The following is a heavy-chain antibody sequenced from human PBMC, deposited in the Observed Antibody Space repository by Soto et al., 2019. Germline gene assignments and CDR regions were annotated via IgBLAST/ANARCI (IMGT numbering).Heavy chain of an antibody. CDR2: ISDSGGTS. CDR3: AKRPRALLTFDY. Sequence: EVQLVDSGGGLVQPGGSLRLSCAASGFIFSNYVMSWVRQAPGKGLEWVSSISDSGGTSYYADSVKGRFTISSDNSKNTLYLQMNSLRAEDTAIYCCAKRPRALLTFDYWGQGTLVTVSS. D-gene: IGHD1-26*01. J-gene: IGHJ4*02. V-gene: IGHV3-23*04. CDR1: GFIFSNYV.